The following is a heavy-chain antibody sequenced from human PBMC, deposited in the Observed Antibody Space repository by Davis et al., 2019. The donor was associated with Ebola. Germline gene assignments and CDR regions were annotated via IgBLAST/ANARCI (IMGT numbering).Heavy chain of an antibody. Sequence: MPSETLSLTCAVYGGSFSGSYWSWIRHPPRKGLEWIGEINHSGSTNYNPSLKSRVTISVDTSKNQFSLKLSSVTAADTAVYYCARPNSSSWYGHYFDYWGQGTLVTVSS. V-gene: IGHV4-34*01. CDR1: GGSFSGSY. D-gene: IGHD6-13*01. CDR3: ARPNSSSWYGHYFDY. J-gene: IGHJ4*02. CDR2: INHSGST.